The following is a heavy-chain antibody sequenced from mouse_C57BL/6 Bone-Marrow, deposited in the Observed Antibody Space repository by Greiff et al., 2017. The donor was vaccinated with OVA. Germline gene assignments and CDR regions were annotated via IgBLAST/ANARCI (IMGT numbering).Heavy chain of an antibody. CDR2: ISSGGSCT. CDR1: GFTFSSYG. Sequence: EVKLVESGGDLVKPGGSLKLSCAASGFTFSSYGMSWVRQTPDKRLEWVGTISSGGSCTYYPDSVKGRFTISIDKSKSTVYMQMRSLTSEDTAMYYCASDGDGPREWDYGGQGTLVTVSA. V-gene: IGHV5-6*01. D-gene: IGHD2-13*01. CDR3: ASDGDGPREWDY. J-gene: IGHJ3*01.